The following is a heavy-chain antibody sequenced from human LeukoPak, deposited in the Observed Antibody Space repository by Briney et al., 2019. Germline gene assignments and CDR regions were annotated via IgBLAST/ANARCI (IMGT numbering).Heavy chain of an antibody. J-gene: IGHJ4*02. CDR1: GFTFSSYY. Sequence: GGSLRLSCVGSGFTFSSYYMNWVRQAPGKGLEWVANIKPDGSEKYYVDSVRGRFTVSRDNAKNSLYPQMNSLRVEDTAVYYCARRLVATGTEVFDYWGQGTLVTVSS. CDR2: IKPDGSEK. D-gene: IGHD1-1*01. V-gene: IGHV3-7*03. CDR3: ARRLVATGTEVFDY.